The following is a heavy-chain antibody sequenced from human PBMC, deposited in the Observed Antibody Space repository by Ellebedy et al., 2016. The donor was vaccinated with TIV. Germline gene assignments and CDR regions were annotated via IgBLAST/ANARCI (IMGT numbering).Heavy chain of an antibody. CDR3: ARQPRGAYRNLDY. V-gene: IGHV5-10-1*01. D-gene: IGHD1-14*01. CDR1: GYYFPDYW. J-gene: IGHJ4*02. Sequence: GESLKISCQASGYYFPDYWISWVRQMPGKGLEWMGMINPSDSYTNYSPSFQGHVTFSTDKSISPAYLQWGSLKASDTAMYYCARQPRGAYRNLDYWGQGTLVTFSS. CDR2: INPSDSYT.